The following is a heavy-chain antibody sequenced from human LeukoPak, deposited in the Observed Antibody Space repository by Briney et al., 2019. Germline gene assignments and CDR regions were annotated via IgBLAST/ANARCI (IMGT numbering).Heavy chain of an antibody. D-gene: IGHD3-22*01. J-gene: IGHJ4*02. CDR3: ARVVRDYYDSSGYYFDY. Sequence: SETLSLTCAVSGGSISSSNWWSWVRQPPGKGLEWIGEIYHSGSTNYNPSLKSRVTISVDKSKNQFSLKLSSVTAADTAVYYCARVVRDYYDSSGYYFDYWGQGTLVTVSS. V-gene: IGHV4-4*02. CDR1: GGSISSSNW. CDR2: IYHSGST.